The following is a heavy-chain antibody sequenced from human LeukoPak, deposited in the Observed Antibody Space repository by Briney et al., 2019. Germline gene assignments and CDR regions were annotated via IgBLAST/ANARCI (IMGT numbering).Heavy chain of an antibody. Sequence: GGSLRLSCAASGFTVSSTYMNWVRQAPGKGLEWVSIIYSAGSTYYVDSVVGRFTISRDNSKNTLYLQMNSLRAEDTAVYYCAKGHCTNGICWLDWGQGTLVTVSS. CDR3: AKGHCTNGICWLD. CDR1: GFTVSSTY. D-gene: IGHD2-8*01. J-gene: IGHJ4*02. CDR2: IYSAGST. V-gene: IGHV3-53*01.